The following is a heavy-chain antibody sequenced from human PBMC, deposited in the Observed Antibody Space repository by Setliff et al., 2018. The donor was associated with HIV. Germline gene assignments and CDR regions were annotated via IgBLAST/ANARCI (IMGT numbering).Heavy chain of an antibody. Sequence: PSETLSLTCSVSGGSISSGAYYWNWIRQSPGKGLEWIGEINHRGGVNYNPSFNSRLTMSVDTSKNQFSLKLTSVTAADTAVYYCASFFWECSDNLCHRSFQFWDQGALVTVSS. CDR1: GGSISSGAYY. D-gene: IGHD3-10*01. J-gene: IGHJ1*01. CDR3: ASFFWECSDNLCHRSFQF. V-gene: IGHV4-39*07. CDR2: INHRGGV.